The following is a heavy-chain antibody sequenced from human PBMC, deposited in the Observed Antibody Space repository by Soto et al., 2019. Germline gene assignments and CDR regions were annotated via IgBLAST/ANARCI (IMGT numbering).Heavy chain of an antibody. CDR3: ARARRSQRLDV. J-gene: IGHJ6*02. CDR1: GGSVSSGSYY. CDR2: IYYSGST. D-gene: IGHD6-25*01. Sequence: PSETLSLTCPVSGGSVSSGSYYWSWIRQPPGKGLEWIGYIYYSGSTNYNPSLKSRVTISVDTSKNQFSLKLSSVTAADTAVYYCARARRSQRLDVWGQGTTVTVSS. V-gene: IGHV4-61*01.